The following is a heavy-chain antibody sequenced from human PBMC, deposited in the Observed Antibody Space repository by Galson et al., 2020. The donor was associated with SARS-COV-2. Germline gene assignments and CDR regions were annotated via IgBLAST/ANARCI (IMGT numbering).Heavy chain of an antibody. Sequence: GGSLILSCAASGFTFDDYAMHWVRQAPGKGLEWVSGISWNSGSIGYADSVKGRFTISRDNAKKSLHLQMNSLRAEDTALYYCAKDHRDGHRNQDYYYGMDIWGQGTTVTVSS. J-gene: IGHJ6*02. D-gene: IGHD2-15*01. CDR2: ISWNSGSI. CDR1: GFTFDDYA. CDR3: AKDHRDGHRNQDYYYGMDI. V-gene: IGHV3-9*01.